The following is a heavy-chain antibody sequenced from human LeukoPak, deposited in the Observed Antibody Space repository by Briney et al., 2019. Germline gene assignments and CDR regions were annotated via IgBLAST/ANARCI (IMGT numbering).Heavy chain of an antibody. V-gene: IGHV3-53*01. CDR2: IYSGGST. CDR1: GFTVSSNY. Sequence: GGSLRLSCAASGFTVSSNYMSWVRQAPGKGLEWVSIIYSGGSTFYADSVKGRFTISRDNSKNTLYLQMNSLRAEDTAVYYCARGGSYLSAFDIWGQGTLVTVSS. CDR3: ARGGSYLSAFDI. J-gene: IGHJ3*02. D-gene: IGHD1-26*01.